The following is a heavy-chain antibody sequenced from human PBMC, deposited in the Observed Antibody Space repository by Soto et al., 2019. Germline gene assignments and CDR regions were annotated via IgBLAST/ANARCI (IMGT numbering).Heavy chain of an antibody. Sequence: PGWSLRLSCAASGFTFSSYGMHWVRQAPGKGLEWVAVIWYDGSKIYYADSVKGRFTISRDNSKSTLYLQMNSLRAEDTAVYYCGMPLEKHKLGFGMDVCGQGAPVTVSA. CDR3: GMPLEKHKLGFGMDV. J-gene: IGHJ6*01. CDR2: IWYDGSKI. V-gene: IGHV3-33*01. CDR1: GFTFSSYG. D-gene: IGHD2-21*01.